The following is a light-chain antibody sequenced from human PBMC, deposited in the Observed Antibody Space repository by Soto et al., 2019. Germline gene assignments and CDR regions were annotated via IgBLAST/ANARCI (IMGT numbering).Light chain of an antibody. CDR3: QQRHMWPIT. J-gene: IGKJ5*01. Sequence: ERVMTQSPGTLSLSPGERATLSCRASQSFRGLLAWYQQKPGQAPRLLIYDAYNRATGIPPRFSGSGSGTDFTLTISSLEPEDSAVYYCQQRHMWPITFGQGTRLEI. CDR1: QSFRGL. V-gene: IGKV3-11*01. CDR2: DAY.